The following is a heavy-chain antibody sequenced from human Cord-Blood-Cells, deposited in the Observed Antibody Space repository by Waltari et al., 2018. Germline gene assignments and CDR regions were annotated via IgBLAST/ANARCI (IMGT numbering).Heavy chain of an antibody. J-gene: IGHJ4*02. Sequence: QVQLVQSGAEVKKPGASVKASCKASGYTFTGYYMHWVRQAPGQGLEWRVWINPNSGGTNYAQKLQGWVTMTRDTSISTAYMELSRLRSDDTAVYYCARALYSSSWYRGALFDYWGQGTLVTVSS. D-gene: IGHD6-13*01. V-gene: IGHV1-2*04. CDR2: INPNSGGT. CDR3: ARALYSSSWYRGALFDY. CDR1: GYTFTGYY.